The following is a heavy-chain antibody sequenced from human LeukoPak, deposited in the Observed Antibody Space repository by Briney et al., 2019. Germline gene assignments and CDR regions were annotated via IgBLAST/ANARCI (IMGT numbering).Heavy chain of an antibody. J-gene: IGHJ6*02. CDR3: AREWRGIASHYHGMDV. Sequence: GGSLRLSCVASGFSFSDYDMYWVRQAAGRGLEWVSALGTNGDAYYLGSVRGRFTISRENVKNSLYLQMNSLGVEDTAVYYCAREWRGIASHYHGMDVWGQGTTVTVSS. CDR2: LGTNGDA. CDR1: GFSFSDYD. V-gene: IGHV3-13*01. D-gene: IGHD6-6*01.